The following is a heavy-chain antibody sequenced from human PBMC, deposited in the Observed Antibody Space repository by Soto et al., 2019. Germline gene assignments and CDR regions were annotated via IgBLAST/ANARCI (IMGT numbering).Heavy chain of an antibody. Sequence: PETRRVTCTVSGGAISSYYWSWSRQPPGKGLEWIGYIYYSGSTNYNPSLKSRVTISVDTSKNQFSLKLSSVTAADTAVYYCARDLLWRVATPTENYGMDVRGQCTTVT. D-gene: IGHD3-16*01. V-gene: IGHV4-59*01. J-gene: IGHJ6*02. CDR3: ARDLLWRVATPTENYGMDV. CDR2: IYYSGST. CDR1: GGAISSYY.